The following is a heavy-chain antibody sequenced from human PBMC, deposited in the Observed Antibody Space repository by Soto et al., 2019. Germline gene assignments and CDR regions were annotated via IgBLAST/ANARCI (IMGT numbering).Heavy chain of an antibody. D-gene: IGHD2-15*01. CDR3: ARGFPHCSGGSCYPGQSDP. V-gene: IGHV4-39*01. Sequence: LETLSLTCTVSGGSISSRTYYWDWIRQTPGKGLEWIGNIYYNGNTYYNPSLKSRVTMSVDTPKNQFSLKLTSVTAADTAIYYCARGFPHCSGGSCYPGQSDPWGHGTLVTVSS. J-gene: IGHJ5*02. CDR2: IYYNGNT. CDR1: GGSISSRTYY.